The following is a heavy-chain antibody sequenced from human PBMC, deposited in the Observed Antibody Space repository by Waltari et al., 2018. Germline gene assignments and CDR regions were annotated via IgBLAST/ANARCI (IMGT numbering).Heavy chain of an antibody. CDR1: GFTFSSYG. Sequence: QVQLVESGGGVVQPGGSLRLSCAASGFTFSSYGMHWVRPAPGKGLEWVAFIRYDGSNKYYADSVKGRFTISRDNSKNTLYLQMNSLRAEDTAVYYCAIPKRRGTTVHGYWGQGTLVTVSS. J-gene: IGHJ4*02. V-gene: IGHV3-30*02. CDR3: AIPKRRGTTVHGY. CDR2: IRYDGSNK. D-gene: IGHD4-4*01.